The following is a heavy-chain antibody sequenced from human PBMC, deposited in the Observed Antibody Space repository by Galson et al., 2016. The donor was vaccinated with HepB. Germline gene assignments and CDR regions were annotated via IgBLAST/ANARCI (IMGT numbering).Heavy chain of an antibody. Sequence: SLRLSCAASGFRFSDYNMNWVRQAPGRGLEWVAYISASSGTIYYADSVKCRFTISRDNANNSLSLQMNSLRAEDTAFYYCARPYTYYFGSGSYFDVLHYGMDVWGQGTLVTVSS. D-gene: IGHD3-10*01. CDR2: ISASSGTI. CDR1: GFRFSDYN. J-gene: IGHJ6*02. CDR3: ARPYTYYFGSGSYFDVLHYGMDV. V-gene: IGHV3-48*01.